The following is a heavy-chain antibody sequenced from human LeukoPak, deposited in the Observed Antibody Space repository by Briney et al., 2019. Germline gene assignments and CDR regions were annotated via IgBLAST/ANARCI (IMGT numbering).Heavy chain of an antibody. J-gene: IGHJ4*02. D-gene: IGHD5-24*01. Sequence: GGSLRLSCAASGFTVANDRMSWVRQAPGKGLEWVSTVYGGGNTAYADSVKGRFTISRDTSKNTLLLQINSLRAEDTALYFCVRERFGAIVENWGQGALVNVPS. CDR2: VYGGGNT. V-gene: IGHV3-53*01. CDR1: GFTVANDR. CDR3: VRERFGAIVEN.